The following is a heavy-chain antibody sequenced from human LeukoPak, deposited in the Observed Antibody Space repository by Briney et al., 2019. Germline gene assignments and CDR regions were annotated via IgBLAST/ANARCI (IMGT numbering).Heavy chain of an antibody. D-gene: IGHD3-10*01. J-gene: IGHJ4*02. CDR2: INPNSGGT. V-gene: IGHV1-2*02. CDR3: ARDSRYNNVGDY. CDR1: GYSFIDYY. Sequence: ASVKVSCKASGYSFIDYYIHWVRQAPGQGLEWMGWINPNSGGTNYAQKFQGRVTMTRDTSTSTAYMELSRLRSDDTAVYFCARDSRYNNVGDYWGQGTLVTVSS.